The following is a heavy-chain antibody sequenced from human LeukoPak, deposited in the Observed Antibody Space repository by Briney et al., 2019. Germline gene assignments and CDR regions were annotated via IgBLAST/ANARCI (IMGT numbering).Heavy chain of an antibody. D-gene: IGHD3-22*01. CDR3: ARDGDYYDSSGYYFDY. Sequence: ASVKVSCKASGGTFSSYAISWVRQAPGQGLEWMGGIIPNSGGTNYAQKFQGRVTMTRDTSISTAYMELSRLRSDDTAVYYCARDGDYYDSSGYYFDYWGQGTLVTVSS. V-gene: IGHV1-2*02. J-gene: IGHJ4*02. CDR2: IIPNSGGT. CDR1: GGTFSSYA.